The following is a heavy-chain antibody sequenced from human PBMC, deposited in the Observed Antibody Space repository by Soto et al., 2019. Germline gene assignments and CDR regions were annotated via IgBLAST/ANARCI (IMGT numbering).Heavy chain of an antibody. Sequence: SETLSLTCTVSGGSISSGDYYWSWIRQPPGKGLEWIGYIYYSGSTYYNPSLKSRVTISVDTSKNQFSLKLSSVTAADTAVYYCARRQAGGGYDLDYWGQGTLVTVSS. J-gene: IGHJ4*02. CDR1: GGSISSGDYY. D-gene: IGHD5-12*01. V-gene: IGHV4-30-4*01. CDR2: IYYSGST. CDR3: ARRQAGGGYDLDY.